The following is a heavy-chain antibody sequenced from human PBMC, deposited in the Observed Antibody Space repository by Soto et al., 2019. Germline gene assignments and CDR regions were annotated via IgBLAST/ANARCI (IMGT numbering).Heavy chain of an antibody. Sequence: QVQLQESGPGLVKPSGTLSLTCAVSSGSISSSNWWSWVRQPPGKGLEWIGEIYHSGSTNYNPSLKSRVTISVDKSKNPFSLKLSSVTAAYTAVYYCARLITVTTGSRSQYFDYWGQGTLVTVSS. D-gene: IGHD4-17*01. CDR2: IYHSGST. V-gene: IGHV4-4*02. J-gene: IGHJ4*02. CDR3: ARLITVTTGSRSQYFDY. CDR1: SGSISSSNW.